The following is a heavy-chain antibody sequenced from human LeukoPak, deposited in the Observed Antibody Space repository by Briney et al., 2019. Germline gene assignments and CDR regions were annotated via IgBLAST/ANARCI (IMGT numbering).Heavy chain of an antibody. V-gene: IGHV5-51*01. Sequence: ASVKISCKGSGYSFTSYWIGWVRQMPGKGLEWMGIIYPGDSDTRYSPSFQGQVTISADKSISTAYLQWSSLKASDTAMYYCARHVSSNDAFDIWGRGTMVTVSS. J-gene: IGHJ3*02. D-gene: IGHD6-13*01. CDR3: ARHVSSNDAFDI. CDR1: GYSFTSYW. CDR2: IYPGDSDT.